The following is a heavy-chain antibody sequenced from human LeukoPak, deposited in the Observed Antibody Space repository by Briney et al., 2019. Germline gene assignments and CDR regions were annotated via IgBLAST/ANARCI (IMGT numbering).Heavy chain of an antibody. J-gene: IGHJ3*02. CDR1: GGTFSSYA. V-gene: IGHV1-69*13. CDR2: IIPIFGTA. CDR3: ASYSSSWFDAFDI. D-gene: IGHD6-13*01. Sequence: ASVKVSFTASGGTFSSYAISWVRQAPGQGLEWMGGIIPIFGTANYAQKFQGRVTITADESTSTAYMELSSLRSEDTAVYYCASYSSSWFDAFDIWGQGTMVTVSS.